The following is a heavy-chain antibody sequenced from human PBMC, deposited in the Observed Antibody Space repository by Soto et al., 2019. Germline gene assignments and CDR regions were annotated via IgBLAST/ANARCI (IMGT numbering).Heavy chain of an antibody. J-gene: IGHJ5*02. V-gene: IGHV3-53*01. CDR1: GFTVNTNY. CDR2: MYSGGDI. D-gene: IGHD3-16*01. Sequence: GGSLRLSCLVSGFTVNTNYMYWVRQAPGRGLEWVSAMYSGGDIHYADSVKGRFAASRDNANSTLYLQMNSLRAEDTGTYYCAKSPKAGGGSWGQGTLVTVSS. CDR3: AKSPKAGGGS.